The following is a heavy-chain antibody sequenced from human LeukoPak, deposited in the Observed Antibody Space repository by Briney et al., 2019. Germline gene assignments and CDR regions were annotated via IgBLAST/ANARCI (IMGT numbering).Heavy chain of an antibody. J-gene: IGHJ4*02. CDR3: AKETPYYDILTGYPPHDY. Sequence: GGSLRLSCAASGFTFSSYGMHWVRQAPGKGLEWVAFIRYDGSNKYYADSVKGRFTTSRDNSKNTLYLQMNSLRAEDTAVYYCAKETPYYDILTGYPPHDYWGQGTLVTVSS. V-gene: IGHV3-30*02. CDR1: GFTFSSYG. CDR2: IRYDGSNK. D-gene: IGHD3-9*01.